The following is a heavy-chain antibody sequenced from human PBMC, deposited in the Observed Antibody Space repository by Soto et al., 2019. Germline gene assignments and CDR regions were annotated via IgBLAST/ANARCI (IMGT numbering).Heavy chain of an antibody. CDR2: IYFSGST. CDR3: ARHGSY. Sequence: SETLSLTCSVSGVSISNTSYYWGWIRQPPGKGLEWVGTIYFSGSTFYNPSLKSRVTIPIDTSKNQFSLRLSSVTAADTAVYYCARHGSYWGQGTLVTVSS. V-gene: IGHV4-39*01. J-gene: IGHJ4*02. CDR1: GVSISNTSYY.